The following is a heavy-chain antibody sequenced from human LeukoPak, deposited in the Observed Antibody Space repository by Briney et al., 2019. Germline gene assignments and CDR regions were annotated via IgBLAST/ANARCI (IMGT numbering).Heavy chain of an antibody. V-gene: IGHV1-69*13. J-gene: IGHJ4*02. Sequence: GASVKVSCKASGGTFSSYAISWVRQAPGQGLEWMGGIIPIFGTANYAQKFQGRVTITADESTSTAYMELSSLRSEDTAVYYCAGGHYGDYDRPFDYWGQGTLVTVSS. CDR2: IIPIFGTA. CDR3: AGGHYGDYDRPFDY. CDR1: GGTFSSYA. D-gene: IGHD4-17*01.